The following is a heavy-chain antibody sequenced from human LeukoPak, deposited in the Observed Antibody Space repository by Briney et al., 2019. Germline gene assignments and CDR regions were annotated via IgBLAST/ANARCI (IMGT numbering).Heavy chain of an antibody. CDR1: GGSISSSTYY. CDR3: ASAYCSGTSCYCDY. CDR2: IYYSGST. J-gene: IGHJ4*02. D-gene: IGHD2-15*01. Sequence: TSSETLSLTCTVSGGSISSSTYYWGWIRQPPGKGLEWIGTIYYSGSTSYNPSLKSRVTISVDTSVNQFSLKLSSVTAADTAVYYCASAYCSGTSCYCDYWGQGILVTVSS. V-gene: IGHV4-39*01.